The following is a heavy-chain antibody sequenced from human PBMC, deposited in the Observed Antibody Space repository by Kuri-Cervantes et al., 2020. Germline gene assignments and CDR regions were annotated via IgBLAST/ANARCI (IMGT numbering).Heavy chain of an antibody. V-gene: IGHV3-30*01. CDR3: ARGSGGTTRSALPVLS. Sequence: GGSLRLSCAASGFTFSSYAMSWVRQAPGKGLEWVAVISYDGSNKYYADSVKGRFTISRDNSKNTLYLQMNSLRAEDTAVYYCARGSGGTTRSALPVLSWGQGTLVTVSS. J-gene: IGHJ5*02. CDR2: ISYDGSNK. CDR1: GFTFSSYA. D-gene: IGHD2-15*01.